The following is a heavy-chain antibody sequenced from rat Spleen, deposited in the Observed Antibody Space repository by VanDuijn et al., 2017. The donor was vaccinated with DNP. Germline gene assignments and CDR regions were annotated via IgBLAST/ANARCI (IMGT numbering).Heavy chain of an antibody. CDR1: GFTFSNYG. CDR2: ISTGGGNT. V-gene: IGHV5S13*01. CDR3: AIITVADY. J-gene: IGHJ2*01. Sequence: EVQLVESGGGLVQPGRSLKLSCAASGFTFSNYGMAWVRQAPKKGLEWVAAISTGGGNTYYRDSVKGRFTISRDNARSTLYLQMDSLRSEDTATYYCAIITVADYWGQGVMVTVSS. D-gene: IGHD1-3*01.